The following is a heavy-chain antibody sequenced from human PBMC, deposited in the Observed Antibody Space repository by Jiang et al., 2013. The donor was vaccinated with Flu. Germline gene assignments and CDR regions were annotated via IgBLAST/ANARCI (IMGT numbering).Heavy chain of an antibody. V-gene: IGHV4-30-2*01. D-gene: IGHD3-22*01. Sequence: GSGLVKPSQTLSLTCAVSGGSISSGGYSWSWIRQPPGKGLEWIGYIYHSGSTYYNPSLKSRVTISVDRSKNQFSLKLSSVTAADTAVYYCARGLPPLNYYDSSGTDAFDIWGQGTNGHRLF. J-gene: IGHJ3*02. CDR2: IYHSGST. CDR1: GGSISSGGYS. CDR3: ARGLPPLNYYDSSGTDAFDI.